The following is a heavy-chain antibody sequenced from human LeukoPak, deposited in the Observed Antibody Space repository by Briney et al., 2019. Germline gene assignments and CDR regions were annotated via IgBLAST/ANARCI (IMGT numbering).Heavy chain of an antibody. V-gene: IGHV4-34*01. D-gene: IGHD5-12*01. J-gene: IGHJ6*03. CDR3: ARLPYSGYDGGLPRYYYMDV. CDR1: GGSFSGYY. CDR2: INHSGST. Sequence: PSETLSLTCAVYGGSFSGYYWSWIRQPPGKGLEWIGEINHSGSTNYNPSLKSRVTISVDTSKNQFSLKLSSVTAADTAVYYCARLPYSGYDGGLPRYYYMDVWGKGTTVTVSS.